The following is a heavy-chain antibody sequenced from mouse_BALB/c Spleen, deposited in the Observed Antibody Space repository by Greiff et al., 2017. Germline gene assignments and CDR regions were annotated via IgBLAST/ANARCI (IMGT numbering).Heavy chain of an antibody. D-gene: IGHD1-1*01. J-gene: IGHJ2*01. Sequence: VQLQQSGPELVKPGASVKMSCKASGYTFTSYVMHWVKQKPGQGLEWIGYINPYNDGTKYNEKFKGKATLTSDKSSSTAYMELSSLTSEDSAVYYCAREDYYGSSPGYFDYWGQGTTLTVSS. CDR2: INPYNDGT. CDR3: AREDYYGSSPGYFDY. CDR1: GYTFTSYV. V-gene: IGHV1-14*01.